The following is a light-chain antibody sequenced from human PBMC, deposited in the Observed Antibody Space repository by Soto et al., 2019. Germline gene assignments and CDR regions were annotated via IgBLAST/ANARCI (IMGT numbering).Light chain of an antibody. CDR3: QQASSFPLT. Sequence: IQITQSPSSVSASVGDTVTITCRASQLISSWLAWYQQKPGKAPKLLIYAASNLQSGVPSRFSGSESGTDFTLTISSLQPEDFATYFCQQASSFPLTFGGGTKVGI. J-gene: IGKJ4*01. CDR2: AAS. V-gene: IGKV1-12*01. CDR1: QLISSW.